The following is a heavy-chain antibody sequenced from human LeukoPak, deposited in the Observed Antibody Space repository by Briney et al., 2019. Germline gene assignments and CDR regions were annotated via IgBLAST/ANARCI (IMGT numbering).Heavy chain of an antibody. CDR2: IIPIFGTA. D-gene: IGHD3-22*01. CDR1: GGTFSSYA. CDR3: ARHTRTRMIVVVMHYYYYGMDV. J-gene: IGHJ6*02. Sequence: SVKVSCKASGGTFSSYAISWVRQAPGQGLEWMGVIIPIFGTANYAQKFQGRVTITADESTSTAYMELSSLRSEDTAVYYCARHTRTRMIVVVMHYYYYGMDVWGQGTTVTVSS. V-gene: IGHV1-69*13.